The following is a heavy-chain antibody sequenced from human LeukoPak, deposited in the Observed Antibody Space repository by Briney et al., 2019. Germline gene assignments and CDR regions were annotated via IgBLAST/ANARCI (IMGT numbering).Heavy chain of an antibody. D-gene: IGHD3-3*01. Sequence: SVKVSCKASGGTFSSYAISWVRQAPGQGLEWMGGTIPIFGTANYAQKFQGRVTITADESTSTAYMELSSLRSEDTAVYYCARRAAYYDFWSGYYSWFDPWGQGTLVTVSS. J-gene: IGHJ5*02. CDR1: GGTFSSYA. V-gene: IGHV1-69*01. CDR2: TIPIFGTA. CDR3: ARRAAYYDFWSGYYSWFDP.